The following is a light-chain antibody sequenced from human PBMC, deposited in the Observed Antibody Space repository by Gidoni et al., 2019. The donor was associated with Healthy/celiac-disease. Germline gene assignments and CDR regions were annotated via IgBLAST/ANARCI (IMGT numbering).Light chain of an antibody. CDR3: QQYYSYPLT. J-gene: IGKJ4*01. V-gene: IGKV1-8*01. CDR2: AAS. Sequence: AIRMTQSPSSFSASTGDRVTITCRASQGISSYLAWYQQKPGKAPKLLIYAASTLQSGVPSRFSDSGSGTDFTLTISCLQSEDFATYYCQQYYSYPLTFGGXTKVEIK. CDR1: QGISSY.